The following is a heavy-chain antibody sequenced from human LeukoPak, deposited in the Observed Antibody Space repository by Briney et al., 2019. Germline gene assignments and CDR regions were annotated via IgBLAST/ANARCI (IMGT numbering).Heavy chain of an antibody. J-gene: IGHJ5*02. CDR3: ARVSSGSYYNSRYNWFDP. Sequence: SETLSLTCTVSGGSISSSSYYWGWIRQPPGKGLEWIGSIYYSGSTYYNPSLKSRVTMSVDTSKNQFSLKLSSVTAADTAVYYCARVSSGSYYNSRYNWFDPWGQGTLVTVSS. V-gene: IGHV4-39*07. CDR1: GGSISSSSYY. D-gene: IGHD3-10*01. CDR2: IYYSGST.